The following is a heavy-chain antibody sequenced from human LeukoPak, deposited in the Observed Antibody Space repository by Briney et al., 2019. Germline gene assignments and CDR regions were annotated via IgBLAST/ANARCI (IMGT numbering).Heavy chain of an antibody. J-gene: IGHJ4*02. CDR1: GFTFTTYT. Sequence: GGSLRLSCVASGFTFTTYTMHWVRQAPGKGLEWVSFISGSSSSIYYADSVQGRFTISRDNAKNSLYLQMNSLRAEDTAVYCCTRDRTVAHFDCWGQGTLVTVSS. V-gene: IGHV3-21*01. CDR3: TRDRTVAHFDC. D-gene: IGHD4-17*01. CDR2: ISGSSSSI.